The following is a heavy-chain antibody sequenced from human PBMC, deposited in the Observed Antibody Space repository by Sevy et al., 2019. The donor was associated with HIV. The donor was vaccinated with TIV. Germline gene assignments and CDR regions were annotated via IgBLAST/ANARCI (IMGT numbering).Heavy chain of an antibody. Sequence: GGSLRLSYAASGFTFSSYAMHWVRQAPGKGLEWVAVISYDGSNKYYADSVKGRFTISRDNSKNTLYLQMNSLRAEDTAVYYCARDFSGGSYYRAPHAFDIWGQGTMVTVSS. J-gene: IGHJ3*02. CDR2: ISYDGSNK. D-gene: IGHD1-26*01. CDR3: ARDFSGGSYYRAPHAFDI. CDR1: GFTFSSYA. V-gene: IGHV3-30-3*01.